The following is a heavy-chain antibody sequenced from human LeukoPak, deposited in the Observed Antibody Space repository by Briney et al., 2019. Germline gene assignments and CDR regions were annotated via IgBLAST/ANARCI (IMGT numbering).Heavy chain of an antibody. CDR2: IRYGGSNE. J-gene: IGHJ4*02. D-gene: IGHD3-10*01. CDR3: AKLYYYGSGSSY. CDR1: GFTFSNYG. Sequence: GGSLRLSCVGSGFTFSNYGIHWVRQAPGKGLEWVAFIRYGGSNEYYADSVRGRFTISRDNSKNSLYLRMNSLRAEDTAVYYCAKLYYYGSGSSYWGQGTLVTVSS. V-gene: IGHV3-30*02.